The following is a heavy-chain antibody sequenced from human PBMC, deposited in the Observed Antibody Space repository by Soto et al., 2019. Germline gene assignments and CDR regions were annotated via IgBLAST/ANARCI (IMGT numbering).Heavy chain of an antibody. D-gene: IGHD4-17*01. V-gene: IGHV3-30-3*01. J-gene: IGHJ6*02. CDR1: GFTFSSYA. CDR3: ARCLRLYYYGMDV. Sequence: PGGSLRLSCAASGFTFSSYAMHWVRQAPGRGLEWVAVISYDGSNKYYADSVKGGFTISRDNSKNTLYLQMNSLRAEDTAVYYCARCLRLYYYGMDVWGQGTTVTVSS. CDR2: ISYDGSNK.